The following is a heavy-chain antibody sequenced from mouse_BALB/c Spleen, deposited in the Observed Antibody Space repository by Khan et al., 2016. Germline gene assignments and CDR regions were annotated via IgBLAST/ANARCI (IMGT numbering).Heavy chain of an antibody. CDR1: GYTFPTFY. CDR3: ARGYYEWYFDV. J-gene: IGHJ1*01. V-gene: IGHV1S56*01. Sequence: QVQLQQSGPELVKPGASVRISCKACGYTFPTFYIHWLKQRPGQGLEWIGWIYPGNVNTKYNEKFKDKATLTADKSSSTAYMQLSSLTSEDSAVSFCARGYYEWYFDVWGAGTTVTVSS. D-gene: IGHD2-4*01. CDR2: IYPGNVNT.